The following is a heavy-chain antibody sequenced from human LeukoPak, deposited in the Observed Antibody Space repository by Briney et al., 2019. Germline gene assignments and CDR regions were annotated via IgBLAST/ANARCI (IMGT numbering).Heavy chain of an antibody. Sequence: GASVKVSCKASGYTFTSYGISWVRQAPGQGLEWMGWISAYNGNTNYAQKLQGRVTMTTDTSTSTAYMELRSLRSDDTAVYYCARDRLNYYDSSGYLPADYWGQGTLVTVSS. V-gene: IGHV1-18*01. CDR1: GYTFTSYG. CDR2: ISAYNGNT. CDR3: ARDRLNYYDSSGYLPADY. J-gene: IGHJ4*02. D-gene: IGHD3-22*01.